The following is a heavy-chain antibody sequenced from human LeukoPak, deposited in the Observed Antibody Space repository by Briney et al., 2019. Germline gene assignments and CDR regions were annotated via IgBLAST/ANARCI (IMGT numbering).Heavy chain of an antibody. D-gene: IGHD3-9*01. Sequence: GRSLRLSCAASGFTFSSYGMHWVRQAPGKGLEWVAVISYDGSNKYYADSVKGRSTISRDNSKNTLYLQMNSLRAKDTAVYYCAKFPQTSYYDILTGYQYGYYFDYWGQGTLVTVSS. V-gene: IGHV3-30*18. J-gene: IGHJ4*02. CDR3: AKFPQTSYYDILTGYQYGYYFDY. CDR1: GFTFSSYG. CDR2: ISYDGSNK.